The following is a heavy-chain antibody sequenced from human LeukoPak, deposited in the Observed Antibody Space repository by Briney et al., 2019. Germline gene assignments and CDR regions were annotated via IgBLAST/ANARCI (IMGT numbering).Heavy chain of an antibody. Sequence: GESLKISCKGSGYNFASYWVGWVRQMPGKGLEWVGIIYPGDSDTRYSPSFRGQVTISADKSISTAYLQWSSLKASDTAMYYCARLFGELGDAFDIWAKGQWSPSLQ. J-gene: IGHJ3*02. V-gene: IGHV5-51*01. D-gene: IGHD3-10*01. CDR3: ARLFGELGDAFDI. CDR2: IYPGDSDT. CDR1: GYNFASYW.